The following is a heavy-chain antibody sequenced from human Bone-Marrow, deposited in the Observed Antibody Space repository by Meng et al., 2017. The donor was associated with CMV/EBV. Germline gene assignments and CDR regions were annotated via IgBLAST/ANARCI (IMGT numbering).Heavy chain of an antibody. CDR3: AKGSVVVGTDAFDV. J-gene: IGHJ3*01. CDR1: GFTFSTYA. D-gene: IGHD2-15*01. CDR2: ISNSGGTI. V-gene: IGHV3-23*01. Sequence: GGSLRLSCAASGFTFSTYAVSWVRQAPGKGLEWVSTISNSGGTINYADSVRGRFAISRDNPKNRLYLQMSSLRADDTAVYYCAKGSVVVGTDAFDVWGQGTMATVPS.